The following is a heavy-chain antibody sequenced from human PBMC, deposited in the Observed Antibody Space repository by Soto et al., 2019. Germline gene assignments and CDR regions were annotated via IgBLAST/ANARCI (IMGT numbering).Heavy chain of an antibody. CDR3: ARDDVLCDGGRCYGVPLDV. D-gene: IGHD2-15*01. CDR2: IKTTTEGGTT. CDR1: GFTFSNAW. J-gene: IGHJ6*04. Sequence: GGSLRLSCAASGFTFSNAWMSWVRQDPGKGLEWVGRIKTTTEGGTTDYAAPVEGRFTISRDDSKNTVHLQMDSLRAEDTAVYYCARDDVLCDGGRCYGVPLDVWGKGTTVTVSS. V-gene: IGHV3-15*01.